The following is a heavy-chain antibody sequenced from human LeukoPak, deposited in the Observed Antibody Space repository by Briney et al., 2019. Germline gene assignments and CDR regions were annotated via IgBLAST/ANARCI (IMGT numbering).Heavy chain of an antibody. CDR3: ARGVVVVAATSPRFDP. J-gene: IGHJ5*02. CDR2: ISYDGSNK. Sequence: PGRSLRLSCAASGFTFSSYAMHWVRQAPGKGLEWVAVISYDGSNKYYADSVKGRFTISRDNSKNTLYLQMNSLRAEDTAVYYCARGVVVVAATSPRFDPWGQGTLVTVSS. V-gene: IGHV3-30-3*01. CDR1: GFTFSSYA. D-gene: IGHD2-15*01.